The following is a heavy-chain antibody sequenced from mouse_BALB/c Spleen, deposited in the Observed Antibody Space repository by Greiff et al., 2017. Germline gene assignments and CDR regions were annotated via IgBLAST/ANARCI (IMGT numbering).Heavy chain of an antibody. CDR3: ARDMGNYCAWFAY. D-gene: IGHD2-1*01. J-gene: IGHJ3*01. CDR2: ISDGDSYT. CDR1: GFTFSDYY. V-gene: IGHV5-4*02. Sequence: EVQLVESGGGLVKPGGSLKLSCAASGFTFSDYYMYWVRQSPEKRLEWVATISDGDSYTYYPDNVKGRFTISRDNAKNNMYLQMSSLKSEDTAMYYCARDMGNYCAWFAYWGQGTLVTVSA.